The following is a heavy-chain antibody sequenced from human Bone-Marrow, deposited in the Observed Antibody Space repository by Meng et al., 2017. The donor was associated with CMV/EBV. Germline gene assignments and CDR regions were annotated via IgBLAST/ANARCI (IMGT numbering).Heavy chain of an antibody. CDR3: ARPHCSGGSCDPYYYYGMDV. Sequence: GESLKISCAASGFTFDDYGMSWVRQAPGKGLEWVSGINWNGGSTGYADSVKGRFTISSDNAKNSLYLQMNSLRAEDTALYHCARPHCSGGSCDPYYYYGMDVWGQGTTVTVSS. J-gene: IGHJ6*02. D-gene: IGHD2-15*01. V-gene: IGHV3-20*01. CDR1: GFTFDDYG. CDR2: INWNGGST.